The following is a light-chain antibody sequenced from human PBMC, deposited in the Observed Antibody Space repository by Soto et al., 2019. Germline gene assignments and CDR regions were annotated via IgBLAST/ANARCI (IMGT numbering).Light chain of an antibody. CDR3: QQYNNWHPMA. V-gene: IGKV3-15*01. CDR2: GAS. CDR1: QSVSSN. Sequence: EIVKTQSPATLSVSPGERATLSCRASQSVSSNLAWYQQKPGQAPRLLIYGASTRATGIPARFSGSGSGTEFTLTISSLQYEDFAVYYCQQYNNWHPMAFGQGTKVEIK. J-gene: IGKJ1*01.